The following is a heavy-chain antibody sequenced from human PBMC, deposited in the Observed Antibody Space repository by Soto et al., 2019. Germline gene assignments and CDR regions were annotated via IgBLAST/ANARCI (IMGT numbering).Heavy chain of an antibody. J-gene: IGHJ5*02. CDR3: ARDYDTSGYSP. CDR1: GFTFSSYW. D-gene: IGHD3-22*01. V-gene: IGHV3-74*01. Sequence: HPGGSLRLSCAASGFTFSSYWMHWVRQAPGKGLVWVSRIKSDGSSTSYADSVKGRFTISRDNAKNTLYLQMNSLRVEDTAVYYCARDYDTSGYSPWGQGTLVTVSS. CDR2: IKSDGSST.